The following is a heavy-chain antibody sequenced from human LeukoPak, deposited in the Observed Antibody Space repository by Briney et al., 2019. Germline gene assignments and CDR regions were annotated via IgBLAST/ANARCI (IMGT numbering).Heavy chain of an antibody. V-gene: IGHV3-7*01. CDR2: INADGRDT. J-gene: IGHJ4*02. CDR1: DFTLSGYW. D-gene: IGHD3-10*01. CDR3: ARGVNSAIDW. Sequence: GGSLRLSCAASDFTLSGYWMNWVRQAPGKGLEWVANINADGRDTYYVNSVRGRFTISRGNADNSLYLQMNSLRGDDTAVYFCARGVNSAIDWWGQGTLVTVSS.